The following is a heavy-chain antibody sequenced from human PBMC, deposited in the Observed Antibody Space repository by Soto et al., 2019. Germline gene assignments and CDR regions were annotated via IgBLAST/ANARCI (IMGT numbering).Heavy chain of an antibody. J-gene: IGHJ6*03. Sequence: GGSLRLSCAASGFTFSSFAMSWVRQPPGKGLEWVSAISGSGGSTYYADSVKGRFTISRDNSKDTLYLQMNSLRAEDTAVYYCAKGPTPKAYYYYYMDVWGKGTTVTVSS. CDR1: GFTFSSFA. V-gene: IGHV3-23*01. CDR2: ISGSGGST. D-gene: IGHD4-4*01. CDR3: AKGPTPKAYYYYYMDV.